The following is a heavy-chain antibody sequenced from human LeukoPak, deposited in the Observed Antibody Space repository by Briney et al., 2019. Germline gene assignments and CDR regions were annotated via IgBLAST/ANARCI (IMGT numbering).Heavy chain of an antibody. CDR2: ISGSGGST. Sequence: GGSLRLSCAASGFTFSSYAMSWVRQAPGKGLEXXSAISGSGGSTYYADSLKGRFTISRDNSKNTLYLQMNSLRGEDTAVYYCAKEMVVTAREFDYWGQGTLVTVSS. CDR1: GFTFSSYA. V-gene: IGHV3-23*01. CDR3: AKEMVVTAREFDY. D-gene: IGHD2-21*02. J-gene: IGHJ4*02.